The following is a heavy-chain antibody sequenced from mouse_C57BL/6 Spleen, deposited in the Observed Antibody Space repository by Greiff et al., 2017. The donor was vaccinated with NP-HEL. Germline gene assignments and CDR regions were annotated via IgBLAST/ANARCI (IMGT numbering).Heavy chain of an antibody. V-gene: IGHV5-16*01. CDR1: GFTFSDYY. CDR3: ARDMQGYYGSSYWYFDV. CDR2: INYDGSST. J-gene: IGHJ1*03. Sequence: EVKLMESEGGLVQPGSSMKLSCTASGFTFSDYYMAWVRQVPEKGLEWVANINYDGSSTYYLDSLKSRFIISRDNAKNILYLQMSSLKSEDTATYYCARDMQGYYGSSYWYFDVWGTGTTVTVSS. D-gene: IGHD1-1*01.